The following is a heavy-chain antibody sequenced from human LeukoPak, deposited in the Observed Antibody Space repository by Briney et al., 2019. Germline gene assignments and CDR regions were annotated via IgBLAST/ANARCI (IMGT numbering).Heavy chain of an antibody. D-gene: IGHD6-13*01. Sequence: GSLRLSCAASGFIFSSYGMHWVRQAPGKGLEWVAIIRSDGSNKYNADSVKGRFTISRDNSKNTLYLQMNSLRAEDTAVYYCAKDIGTSSWYYFDYWGQGTLVTVSS. CDR2: IRSDGSNK. J-gene: IGHJ4*02. CDR3: AKDIGTSSWYYFDY. V-gene: IGHV3-30*02. CDR1: GFIFSSYG.